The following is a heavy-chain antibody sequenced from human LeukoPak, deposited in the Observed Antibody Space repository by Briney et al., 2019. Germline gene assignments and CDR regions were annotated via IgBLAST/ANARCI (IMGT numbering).Heavy chain of an antibody. CDR2: IGTAGDT. Sequence: GGSLRLSCAASGFTFSSYDMHWVRQATGKGLEWASTIGTAGDTYYPGSVKGRFTISRGNAKNSLYLQMNSLRAGDTAVYYCARESRYCSSTSCNLDYWGQGTLVTVSS. V-gene: IGHV3-13*01. D-gene: IGHD2-2*01. CDR3: ARESRYCSSTSCNLDY. J-gene: IGHJ4*02. CDR1: GFTFSSYD.